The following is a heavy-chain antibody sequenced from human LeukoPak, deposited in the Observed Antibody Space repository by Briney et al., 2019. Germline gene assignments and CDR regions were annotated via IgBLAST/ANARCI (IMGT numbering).Heavy chain of an antibody. CDR3: ARVLSLRWFDS. V-gene: IGHV1-69*06. CDR1: GGTFSSYA. CDR2: IIPIFGTA. D-gene: IGHD2/OR15-2a*01. J-gene: IGHJ5*01. Sequence: GASVKVSCKASGGTFSSYAISWVRQAPGQGLEWMGGIIPIFGTANYAQKFRGRVTITADKSTRTAYMELSSLRSDDTAVYYCARVLSLRWFDSWGQGTLVIVSS.